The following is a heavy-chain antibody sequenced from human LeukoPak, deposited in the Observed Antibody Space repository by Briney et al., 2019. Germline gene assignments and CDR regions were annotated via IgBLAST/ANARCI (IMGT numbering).Heavy chain of an antibody. CDR1: GYTFTGYY. J-gene: IGHJ5*02. CDR2: INPNSGGT. Sequence: ASVKVSCKAAGYTFTGYYMFWVRQAPGQGLEWMGRINPNSGGTNYAQKSQGRATMTRDTSISTAYMELSRLRSDDTAVYYCARGYCSGGSCYSVENWFDPWGQGTLVTVSS. D-gene: IGHD2-15*01. V-gene: IGHV1-2*06. CDR3: ARGYCSGGSCYSVENWFDP.